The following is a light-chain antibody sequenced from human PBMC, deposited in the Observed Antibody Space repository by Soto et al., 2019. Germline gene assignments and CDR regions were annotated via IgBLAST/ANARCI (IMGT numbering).Light chain of an antibody. Sequence: QSVLTQPPSVSGAPGQRVTISCTGSSSNIGAGYDVHWYQQLPGTAPKLLSYGNSNRPSGVPDRFSGSKSGTSASLAITGLQADDEADYYCQCCDSRLSGSKVVFGGGTELTVL. CDR2: GNS. CDR1: SSNIGAGYD. V-gene: IGLV1-40*01. CDR3: QCCDSRLSGSKVV. J-gene: IGLJ2*01.